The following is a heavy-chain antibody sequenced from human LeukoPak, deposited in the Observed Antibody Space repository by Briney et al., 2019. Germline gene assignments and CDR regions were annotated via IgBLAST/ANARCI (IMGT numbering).Heavy chain of an antibody. CDR1: GFTFSSYG. CDR3: AKATMIVVVIPTALFDY. CDR2: IRYDGSNK. D-gene: IGHD3-22*01. V-gene: IGHV3-30*02. Sequence: PGGSLRLSCAASGFTFSSYGMHWVRQAPGKGLEWVAFIRYDGSNKYYADSVKGRFTISRDNSKNTLYLQMNSLRAEDTAVYYCAKATMIVVVIPTALFDYWGQGTLVTVSS. J-gene: IGHJ4*02.